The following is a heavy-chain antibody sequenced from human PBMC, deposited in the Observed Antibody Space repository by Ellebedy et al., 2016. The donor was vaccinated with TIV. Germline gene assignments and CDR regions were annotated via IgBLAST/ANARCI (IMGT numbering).Heavy chain of an antibody. CDR3: ARHRSSGWYDY. J-gene: IGHJ4*02. CDR2: ISYDGSNK. D-gene: IGHD6-19*01. CDR1: GFTFSSYA. Sequence: GGSLRLSXAASGFTFSSYAMHWVRQAPGKGLEWVAVISYDGSNKYYADSVKGRFTISRDNSKNTLYLQMNSLRAEDTAVYYCARHRSSGWYDYWGQGTLVTVSS. V-gene: IGHV3-30*04.